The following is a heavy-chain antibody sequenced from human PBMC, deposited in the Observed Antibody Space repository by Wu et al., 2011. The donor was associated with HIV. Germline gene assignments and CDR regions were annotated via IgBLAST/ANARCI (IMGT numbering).Heavy chain of an antibody. CDR1: GYTFTSYG. J-gene: IGHJ4*02. CDR2: ITTYNGDT. V-gene: IGHV1-18*01. CDR3: ARDPPGYPYFFDY. Sequence: QVQLVQSGAEVKKPGASVKVSCKASGYTFTSYGISWVRQAPGHGLEWMGWITTYNGDTNYAQKLQGRVTMTTDTSTTTVYMEVRSLRSEDTAVYYCARDPPGYPYFFDYWGRGTLVTVSS. D-gene: IGHD6-25*01.